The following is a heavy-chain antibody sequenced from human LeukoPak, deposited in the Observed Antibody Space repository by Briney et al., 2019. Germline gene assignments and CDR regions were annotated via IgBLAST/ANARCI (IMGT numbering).Heavy chain of an antibody. CDR3: ARGRGIYMTTTTYYFDY. V-gene: IGHV1-18*04. D-gene: IGHD4-11*01. CDR2: ISAYNGNT. CDR1: GYTFTSYY. J-gene: IGHJ4*02. Sequence: ASVKVSCKASGYTFTSYYMHWVRQAPGQGLEWMAWISAYNGNTNYAQNLQGRVTMTTDTSTSTAYMELRSLRSDDTAVYYCARGRGIYMTTTTYYFDYWGQGTLVTVSS.